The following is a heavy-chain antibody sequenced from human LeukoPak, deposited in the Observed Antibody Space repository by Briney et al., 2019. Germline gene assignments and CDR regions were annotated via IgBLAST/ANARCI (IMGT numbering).Heavy chain of an antibody. CDR3: ARSDVLYASQGEARYFNH. CDR1: GYTLTELS. J-gene: IGHJ4*02. D-gene: IGHD3-16*01. CDR2: FDPEDGET. V-gene: IGHV1-24*01. Sequence: ASVKVSCKVSGYTLTELSMHWVRQAPGKGLEWMGGFDPEDGETIYAQKFQGRVTMTEDTSTDTAYMELSSLRSEDTAVYYCARSDVLYASQGEARYFNHWGQGTLVTVSS.